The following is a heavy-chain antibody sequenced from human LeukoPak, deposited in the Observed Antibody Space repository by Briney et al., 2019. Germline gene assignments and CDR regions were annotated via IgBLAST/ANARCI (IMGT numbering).Heavy chain of an antibody. J-gene: IGHJ6*03. D-gene: IGHD3-10*02. CDR3: ARLEGPRFGDPYYYYMDV. Sequence: GGSLRLSCAASGFTFSNFGMHWVRQPPGKGLEWVAFIRYDATNKYYADSVKGRFTISRDNSKNTLYLQMNSLRAEDTAVYYCARLEGPRFGDPYYYYMDVWGKGTTVTVSS. V-gene: IGHV3-30*02. CDR1: GFTFSNFG. CDR2: IRYDATNK.